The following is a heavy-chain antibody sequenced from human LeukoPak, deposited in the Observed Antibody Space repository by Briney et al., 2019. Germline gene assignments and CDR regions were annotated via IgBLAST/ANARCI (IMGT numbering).Heavy chain of an antibody. V-gene: IGHV3-33*06. CDR3: AKDCPKRYCSSTSCSCFDY. CDR2: IWYDGSNK. D-gene: IGHD2-2*01. J-gene: IGHJ4*02. CDR1: GFTFSSYG. Sequence: GGSLRLSCAASGFTFSSYGMHWVRQAPGKGLEWVAVIWYDGSNKYYADSVKGRFTISRDNSKNTLYLQMNSLRAEDTAVYYCAKDCPKRYCSSTSCSCFDYWGQGTLVTVSS.